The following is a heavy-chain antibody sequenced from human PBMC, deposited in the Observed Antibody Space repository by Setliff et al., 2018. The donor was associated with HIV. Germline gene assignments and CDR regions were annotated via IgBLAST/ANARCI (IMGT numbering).Heavy chain of an antibody. Sequence: SETLSLTCTVSGGSIRSSNYYWGWIRQSPGKGLEWIGYIYHAGNTYYNSSLKSRVTISVDTSKNQISLRLNSLTAADTAVYYCARGTTLNVVPDAFDIWGQGTMVTVSS. CDR3: ARGTTLNVVPDAFDI. CDR2: IYHAGNT. CDR1: GGSIRSSNYY. D-gene: IGHD4-17*01. V-gene: IGHV4-39*07. J-gene: IGHJ3*02.